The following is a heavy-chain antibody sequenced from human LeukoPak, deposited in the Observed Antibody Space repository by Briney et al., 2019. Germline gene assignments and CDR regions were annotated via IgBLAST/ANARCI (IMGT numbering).Heavy chain of an antibody. CDR2: ISGSGGST. CDR3: AKDELGVSGNYYLDAFDI. V-gene: IGHV3-23*01. J-gene: IGHJ3*02. Sequence: GGSLRLSCAASGFTFSSYAISWVRQAPGKGLEWVSAISGSGGSTYYADSVKGRFTISRDNSKNTLYLQMNSLRAEDTAVYYCAKDELGVSGNYYLDAFDIWGQGTMVTVSS. D-gene: IGHD1-26*01. CDR1: GFTFSSYA.